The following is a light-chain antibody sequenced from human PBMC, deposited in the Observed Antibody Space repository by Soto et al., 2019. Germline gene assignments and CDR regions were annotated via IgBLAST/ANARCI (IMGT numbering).Light chain of an antibody. Sequence: EVAMTQSPATLSVSPGERATLSCRAGQSVSTNVAWYQQKPGQAPRLLIYGASTRATGIPARFTASGSGTDFTLTISSLQPEDFAVCYCQQYYHWITLGGGTKVEIK. V-gene: IGKV3D-15*01. CDR3: QQYYHWIT. CDR2: GAS. CDR1: QSVSTN. J-gene: IGKJ4*01.